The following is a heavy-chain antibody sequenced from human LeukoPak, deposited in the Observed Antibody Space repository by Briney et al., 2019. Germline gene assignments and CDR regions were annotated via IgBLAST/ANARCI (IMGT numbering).Heavy chain of an antibody. CDR2: IYHSGST. D-gene: IGHD6-6*01. Sequence: SQTLSLTCTVSGGSISSGGYYWSWIRQPPGKGLEWIGYIYHSGSTYYNPSLKSRVTISVDRSKNQFSLKLSSVTAADTAVYYCARNEEQLVLGNYYYMDVWGKGTTVTVSS. V-gene: IGHV4-30-2*01. CDR1: GGSISSGGYY. CDR3: ARNEEQLVLGNYYYMDV. J-gene: IGHJ6*03.